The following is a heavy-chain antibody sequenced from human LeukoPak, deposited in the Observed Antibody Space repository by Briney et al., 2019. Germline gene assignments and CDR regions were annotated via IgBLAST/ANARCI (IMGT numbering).Heavy chain of an antibody. J-gene: IGHJ5*02. V-gene: IGHV4-59*08. CDR2: FHYSGST. CDR3: ARQEGIIGTTDWFDP. Sequence: PSETLSLTCTVSGGSISSYYWNWIRQPPGEGLEWIGYFHYSGSTNYNPSLKSRVTISVDTSKNQFSLKLSSVTAADTAVYYCARQEGIIGTTDWFDPWGQGILVTVSS. D-gene: IGHD1-7*01. CDR1: GGSISSYY.